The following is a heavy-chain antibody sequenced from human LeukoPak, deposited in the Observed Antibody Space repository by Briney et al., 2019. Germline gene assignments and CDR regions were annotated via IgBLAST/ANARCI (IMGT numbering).Heavy chain of an antibody. D-gene: IGHD2-2*01. CDR3: ARELGSCSSTSCEFDY. CDR1: GYTFTSYD. J-gene: IGHJ4*02. Sequence: GASVKVSCKASGYTFTSYDINWVRQATGQGLEWMGWMNPNSGNTGYAQRFQGRVTITRNTSISTAYMELSSLRSEDTAVYYCARELGSCSSTSCEFDYWGQGTLVTVSS. CDR2: MNPNSGNT. V-gene: IGHV1-8*03.